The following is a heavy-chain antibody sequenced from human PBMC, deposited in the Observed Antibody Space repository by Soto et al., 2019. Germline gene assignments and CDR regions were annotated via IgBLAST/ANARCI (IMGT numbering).Heavy chain of an antibody. Sequence: EVQLLESGGGLVQPGGSLRLSCAASGFTFSSYAMSWVRQAPGKGLEWVSAISGSGGSTYYADSVKGRFTISRDTSKNTLYLQMNSLSAEDTAVYYCVIGKLTIFGVGDGMDVWGQGTTVTVSS. D-gene: IGHD3-3*01. J-gene: IGHJ6*02. CDR1: GFTFSSYA. CDR3: VIGKLTIFGVGDGMDV. CDR2: ISGSGGST. V-gene: IGHV3-23*01.